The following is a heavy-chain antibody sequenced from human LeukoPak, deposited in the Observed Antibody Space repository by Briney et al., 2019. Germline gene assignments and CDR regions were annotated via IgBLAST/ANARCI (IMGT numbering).Heavy chain of an antibody. V-gene: IGHV3-66*01. J-gene: IGHJ4*02. CDR3: AREGRGSYYFDY. CDR2: VYSGGST. Sequence: GGSLRLSCAASGFTVSRNYMSWVRQAPGKGLEWVSVVYSGGSTFYADSVKGRFTISRDNSKNTLYLQVNSLRVEDTAVYYCAREGRGSYYFDYWGQGTLVTVSS. D-gene: IGHD1-26*01. CDR1: GFTVSRNY.